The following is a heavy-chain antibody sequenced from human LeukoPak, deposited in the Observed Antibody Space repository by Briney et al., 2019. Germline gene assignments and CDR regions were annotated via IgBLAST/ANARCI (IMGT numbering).Heavy chain of an antibody. D-gene: IGHD2-15*01. CDR2: INHRGSS. Sequence: SETLSLTCAVYGESFSAYFWNWIRQAPGEPMEYIGEINHRGSSHYNPSLKTRVTLSVDTSKNQFSLRLTSVTAADTAVYFCARGSSFDGYCSAGACDTGYYDSWGQGTPVTVSS. V-gene: IGHV4-34*01. J-gene: IGHJ4*02. CDR1: GESFSAYF. CDR3: ARGSSFDGYCSAGACDTGYYDS.